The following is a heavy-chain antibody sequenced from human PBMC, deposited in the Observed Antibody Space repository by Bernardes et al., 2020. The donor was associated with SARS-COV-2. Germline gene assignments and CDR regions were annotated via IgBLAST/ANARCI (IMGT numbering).Heavy chain of an antibody. J-gene: IGHJ6*02. CDR3: ARDLIVIDFWSGYYTAMSYYYYGMDV. CDR2: ISSSSSYI. CDR1: GFTFSSYS. V-gene: IGHV3-21*01. Sequence: GGSLRLSCAASGFTFSSYSMNWVRQAPGKGLEWVSSISSSSSYIYYADSVKGRFTISRDNAKNSLYLQMNSLRAEDTAVYYCARDLIVIDFWSGYYTAMSYYYYGMDVWGQGTTVTVSS. D-gene: IGHD3-3*01.